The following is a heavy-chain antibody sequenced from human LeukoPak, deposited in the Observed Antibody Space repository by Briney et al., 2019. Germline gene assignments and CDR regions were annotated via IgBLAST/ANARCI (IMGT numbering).Heavy chain of an antibody. J-gene: IGHJ5*02. CDR3: ARDRGRLDTAMVSWFDP. Sequence: GSSVKVSCKASGYSFSRYGISWVRQAPGQGLEWMGWINTYNGNTNYAQKFQGRVTMTTDTSTNTAYMELRSLRSDDTAVYYCARDRGRLDTAMVSWFDPWGQGTLVTVS. CDR1: GYSFSRYG. D-gene: IGHD5-18*01. CDR2: INTYNGNT. V-gene: IGHV1-18*01.